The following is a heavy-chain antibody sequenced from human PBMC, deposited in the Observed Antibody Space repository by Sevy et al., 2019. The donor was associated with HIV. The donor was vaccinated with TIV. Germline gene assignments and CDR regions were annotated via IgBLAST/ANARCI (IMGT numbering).Heavy chain of an antibody. CDR1: GFTFSSFA. J-gene: IGHJ4*02. V-gene: IGHV3-23*01. D-gene: IGHD2-2*01. CDR2: INGRGGSA. Sequence: GGYLRLSCAASGFTFSSFAMSWVRHIPGKGLERVSTINGRGGSAYYADSVKGRFTVSRDNSNNTVFLKMNRLRDDDTAVSYCARPAPRIAPASAAFFDYWGQGTLVPVSS. CDR3: ARPAPRIAPASAAFFDY.